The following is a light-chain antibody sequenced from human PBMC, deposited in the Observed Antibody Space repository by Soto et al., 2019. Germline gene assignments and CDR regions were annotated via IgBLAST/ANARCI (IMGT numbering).Light chain of an antibody. J-gene: IGLJ1*01. CDR1: YSNIGAGFA. CDR3: QAFDSSLTGSYV. CDR2: DNN. Sequence: QSVLTQPPSVSGAPGQRVTISCTGTYSNIGAGFAVHWYQQVPGKAPKLLIYDNNNLPSGVPDRFSASKSGTSASLAITGLQTDDEADYFCQAFDSSLTGSYVFGTGTKLTVL. V-gene: IGLV1-40*01.